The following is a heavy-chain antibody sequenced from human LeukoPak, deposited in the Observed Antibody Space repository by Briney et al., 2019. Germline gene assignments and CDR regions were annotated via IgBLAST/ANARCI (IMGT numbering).Heavy chain of an antibody. CDR1: GFTFSSYA. Sequence: GGSLRLSCAASGFTFSSYAMSWVRQTPGKGLEWVSSISGNSGSTHYADSVKGRFTISRDNSKNTLYLQMNSLRAEDTAVYYCAKGAVVVPAAGHYFDYWGQGTLVTVSS. CDR2: ISGNSGST. V-gene: IGHV3-23*01. J-gene: IGHJ4*02. CDR3: AKGAVVVPAAGHYFDY. D-gene: IGHD2-2*01.